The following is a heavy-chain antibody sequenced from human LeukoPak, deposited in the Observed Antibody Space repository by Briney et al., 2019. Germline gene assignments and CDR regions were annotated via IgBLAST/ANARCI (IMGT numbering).Heavy chain of an antibody. CDR3: AKAGRDGYNWGDYFDY. Sequence: GGSLRLSSAASGFTFDDYAMHWVRQAPGKGLEWVSGISWNSGSIGYADSVKGRFTISRDNAKNSLYLQMNSLRAEDTALYYCAKAGRDGYNWGDYFDYWGQGTLVTVSS. D-gene: IGHD5-24*01. V-gene: IGHV3-9*01. CDR2: ISWNSGSI. CDR1: GFTFDDYA. J-gene: IGHJ4*02.